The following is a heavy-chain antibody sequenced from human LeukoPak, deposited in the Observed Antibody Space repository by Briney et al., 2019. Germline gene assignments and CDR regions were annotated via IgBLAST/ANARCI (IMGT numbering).Heavy chain of an antibody. J-gene: IGHJ4*02. Sequence: SETLSLTCTVSGGSISSSTYYWGWIRQPPGKGLEWIGSIYYGGNTYYNPSFKNRVTISVDTSKNEFSLKLSSVTATDTAVYYCARVPHSVEGSMKAVFIHYFDYWGQGSLVTVSS. CDR1: GGSISSSTYY. CDR2: IYYGGNT. CDR3: ARVPHSVEGSMKAVFIHYFDY. V-gene: IGHV4-39*07. D-gene: IGHD3-22*01.